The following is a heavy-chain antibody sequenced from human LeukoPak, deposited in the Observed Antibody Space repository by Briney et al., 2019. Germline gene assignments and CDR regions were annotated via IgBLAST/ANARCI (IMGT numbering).Heavy chain of an antibody. D-gene: IGHD2-15*01. J-gene: IGHJ4*02. CDR2: ISSSGSTI. CDR1: GFTFSSYE. V-gene: IGHV3-48*03. Sequence: GGSLRLSCAASGFTFSSYEMNWGRQAPGKGLGWVSYISSSGSTIYYADSVKGRFTISRDNTKNSLYLQMYSLRAEDTAVYYCARDGYCSGGSCEEIDYWGQGTLVTVSS. CDR3: ARDGYCSGGSCEEIDY.